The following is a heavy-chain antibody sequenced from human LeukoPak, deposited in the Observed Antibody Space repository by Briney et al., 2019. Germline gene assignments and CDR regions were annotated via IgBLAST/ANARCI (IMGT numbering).Heavy chain of an antibody. CDR3: ARAAIQLWDNWFDP. J-gene: IGHJ5*02. V-gene: IGHV3-21*01. Sequence: PGGSLRLSCAASGFTFSSYMNWVRQAPGKGLEWVSSISSTSSYIYYADSVKGRFTISRDNSKNTLYLQMNSLRAEDTAVYYCARAAIQLWDNWFDPWGQGTLVTVSS. CDR2: ISSTSSYI. D-gene: IGHD5-18*01. CDR1: GFTFSSY.